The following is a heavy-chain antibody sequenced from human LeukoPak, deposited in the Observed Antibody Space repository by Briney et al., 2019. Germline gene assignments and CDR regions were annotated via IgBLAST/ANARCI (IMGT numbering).Heavy chain of an antibody. CDR3: AKDVGTYCSGGSCYSSYYGMDV. V-gene: IGHV3-23*01. D-gene: IGHD2-15*01. J-gene: IGHJ6*02. CDR1: GFTFSSYA. Sequence: PGGSLRLSCAASGFTFSSYAMSWVRQAPGKGLEWVSAISGSGGSTYYADSVKGRFTISRDNSKNTLYLQMNSLRAEDTAVYYCAKDVGTYCSGGSCYSSYYGMDVWGQGTTVTVSS. CDR2: ISGSGGST.